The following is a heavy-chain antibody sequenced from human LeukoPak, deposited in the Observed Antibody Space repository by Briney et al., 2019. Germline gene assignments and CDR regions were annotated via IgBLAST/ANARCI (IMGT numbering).Heavy chain of an antibody. CDR2: INYSGST. D-gene: IGHD2-2*01. CDR3: AVPAATLSWFDP. J-gene: IGHJ5*02. CDR1: GGSISSYY. Sequence: SETLSLTCTVSGGSISSYYWSWIRQPPGTGLEWIGYINYSGSTNYNPSLESRVTISEDTSRNQFSLKLNSVTAADTAVYCAAVPAATLSWFDPWGQGTLVTVSS. V-gene: IGHV4-59*01.